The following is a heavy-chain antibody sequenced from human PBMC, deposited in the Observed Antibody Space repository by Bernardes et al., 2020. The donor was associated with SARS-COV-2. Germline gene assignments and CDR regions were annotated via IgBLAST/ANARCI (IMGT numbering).Heavy chain of an antibody. Sequence: GESLKISCRNSAYNFPSDWIAWVRQMPGKGLEWVGVIYFGDSDTRYSPSFQGQVIISADRSTNTAYLQWRSLKASDTAIYYCARLGSGSFSRFDQWGQGTLVTVSS. V-gene: IGHV5-51*01. CDR3: ARLGSGSFSRFDQ. D-gene: IGHD1-26*01. CDR1: AYNFPSDW. CDR2: IYFGDSDT. J-gene: IGHJ4*02.